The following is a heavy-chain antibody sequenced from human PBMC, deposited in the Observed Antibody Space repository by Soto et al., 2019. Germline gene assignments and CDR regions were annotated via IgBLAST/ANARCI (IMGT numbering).Heavy chain of an antibody. CDR1: GFTFSGSA. V-gene: IGHV3-73*01. CDR3: TNYYYVSGSYAAFDY. Sequence: PGGSLRLSCAASGFTFSGSAMHWVRQASGKGLEWVGRIRSKANSYATAYAASVKGRFTISRDDSKNTAYLQMNSLKTKDTAVNYCTNYYYVSGSYAAFDYWGRGILVTVSS. D-gene: IGHD3-10*01. CDR2: IRSKANSYAT. J-gene: IGHJ4*02.